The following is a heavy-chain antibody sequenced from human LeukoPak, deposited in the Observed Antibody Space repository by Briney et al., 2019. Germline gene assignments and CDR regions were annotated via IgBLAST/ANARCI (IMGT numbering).Heavy chain of an antibody. V-gene: IGHV5-51*01. CDR2: IYPDDYDT. D-gene: IGHD5-12*01. CDR3: ARHKAERGSSGYDWGAFDV. Sequence: GESLKISCKNSGYRFNNYWIGWVRQMPGKGLEWMGIIYPDDYDTRYSPSFQGQVTISADKSISTAYLQWSSLKASDTAMYYCARHKAERGSSGYDWGAFDVWGQGTMVTVSS. J-gene: IGHJ3*01. CDR1: GYRFNNYW.